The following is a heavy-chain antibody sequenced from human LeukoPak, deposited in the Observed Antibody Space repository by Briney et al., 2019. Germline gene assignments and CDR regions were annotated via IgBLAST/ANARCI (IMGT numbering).Heavy chain of an antibody. CDR2: IYYSGST. Sequence: SETLSLTCTVSGGSISSYYWSWIRQPPGKGLEWIGYIYYSGSTNYNPSLKSRVTISVDTSKNQFSLKLSSVTAADTAVYYCARLTAGRYYYGMDVWGQGTTVTASS. CDR1: GGSISSYY. CDR3: ARLTAGRYYYGMDV. J-gene: IGHJ6*02. D-gene: IGHD6-13*01. V-gene: IGHV4-59*08.